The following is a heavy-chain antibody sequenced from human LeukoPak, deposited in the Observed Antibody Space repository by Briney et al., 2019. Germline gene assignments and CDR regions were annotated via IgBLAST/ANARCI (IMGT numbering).Heavy chain of an antibody. CDR2: MNPNSGNT. CDR1: GYTFSSYY. D-gene: IGHD2-2*01. V-gene: IGHV1-8*03. CDR3: AVVARKEYYYYYMDV. J-gene: IGHJ6*03. Sequence: ASVKVSCKASGYTFSSYYMHWVRQATGQGLEWMGWMNPNSGNTGYAQKFQGRVTITRNTSISTAYMELSSLRSEDTAVYYCAVVARKEYYYYYMDVWGKGTTVTVSS.